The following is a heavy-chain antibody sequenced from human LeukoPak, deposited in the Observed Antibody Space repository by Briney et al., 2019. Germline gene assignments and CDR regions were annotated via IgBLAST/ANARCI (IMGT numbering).Heavy chain of an antibody. D-gene: IGHD3-9*01. J-gene: IGHJ4*02. V-gene: IGHV4-59*01. Sequence: SETLSLTCTVSGFSISSYYWSWIRQPPGKGLEWIGYIYYSGSTNCNHSLKSRVTISVDTSKNQFSLKLSSLTAADTAVYYCARVAYRYDILTGPREIYFDYWGQGTLVTVSS. CDR2: IYYSGST. CDR3: ARVAYRYDILTGPREIYFDY. CDR1: GFSISSYY.